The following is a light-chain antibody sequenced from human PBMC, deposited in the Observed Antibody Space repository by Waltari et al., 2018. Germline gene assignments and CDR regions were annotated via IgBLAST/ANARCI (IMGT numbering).Light chain of an antibody. Sequence: DIVMTQSPDSLTASLGERATINCKSSRNILYSSNNKNHLAWYQQKPGQPPKLLIYWASTGESGVPDRFSGSGSGTDFTLTISSLQPEDVAVYYCQQYYTTPPYTFGQGTKLEIK. CDR3: QQYYTTPPYT. CDR2: WAS. V-gene: IGKV4-1*01. J-gene: IGKJ2*01. CDR1: RNILYSSNNKNH.